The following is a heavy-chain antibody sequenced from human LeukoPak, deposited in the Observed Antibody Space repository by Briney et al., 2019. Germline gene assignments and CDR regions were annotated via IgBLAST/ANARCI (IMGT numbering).Heavy chain of an antibody. J-gene: IGHJ4*02. CDR3: ASVGSGWSAYYFDY. D-gene: IGHD6-19*01. Sequence: GGCLRLSCAASGFTFSSYAMSWDRQAPGKGLEWVSAIIGIGGSTYYADSVKGRLTLSRDNSKTTLYLQMNGLRAEDTAVYYCASVGSGWSAYYFDYWGQGTLVTVSS. CDR2: IIGIGGST. V-gene: IGHV3-23*01. CDR1: GFTFSSYA.